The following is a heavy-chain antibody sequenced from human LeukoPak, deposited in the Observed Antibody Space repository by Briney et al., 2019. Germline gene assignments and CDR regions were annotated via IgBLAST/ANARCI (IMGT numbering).Heavy chain of an antibody. Sequence: GGSLRLSCAASGFTFSSYWMSWVRQAPGKGLEWVANIKQDGSEKYYVDSVKGRFTISRDNAKNSLYLQMNSLRAGDTAVYYCASVITMVRGVMEYWGQGTLVTVSS. CDR1: GFTFSSYW. J-gene: IGHJ4*02. D-gene: IGHD3-10*01. CDR2: IKQDGSEK. CDR3: ASVITMVRGVMEY. V-gene: IGHV3-7*01.